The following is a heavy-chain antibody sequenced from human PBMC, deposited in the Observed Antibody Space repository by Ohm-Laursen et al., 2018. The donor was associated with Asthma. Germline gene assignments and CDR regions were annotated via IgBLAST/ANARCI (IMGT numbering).Heavy chain of an antibody. CDR2: LFPDGRST. Sequence: SLRLSCTASGFIVSDYFMHWVRQRPGEGLVWISHLFPDGRSTNYADSVRGRFTTSRDNAKNLVYLQMDGLRVDDTALYYCARIGPEWELPGREYSLHHWGEGTLVTVSS. J-gene: IGHJ1*01. D-gene: IGHD1-26*01. CDR1: GFIVSDYF. V-gene: IGHV3-74*01. CDR3: ARIGPEWELPGREYSLHH.